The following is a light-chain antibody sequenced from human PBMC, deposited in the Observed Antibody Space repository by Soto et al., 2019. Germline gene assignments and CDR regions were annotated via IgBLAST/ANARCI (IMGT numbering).Light chain of an antibody. CDR3: QQYNNCPPLT. J-gene: IGKJ4*01. CDR2: GSY. Sequence: EIVMTQSPATLSVSPGERATLSCRASQSVSSNLAWYQHKPGQAPRLLIYGSYSRATGVPARFSGSGSGTEFTLTISSLQSEDFAVYYCQQYNNCPPLTFGGGTKVEIK. V-gene: IGKV3-15*01. CDR1: QSVSSN.